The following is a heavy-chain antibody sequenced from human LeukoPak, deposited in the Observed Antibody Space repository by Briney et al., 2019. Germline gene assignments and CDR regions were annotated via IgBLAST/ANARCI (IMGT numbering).Heavy chain of an antibody. CDR2: ISSSSSTI. CDR3: ASPLDSSGYYAFDY. CDR1: GFTFSSYE. Sequence: PGGSLRLSCAASGFTFSSYEMNWVRQAPGKGLEWVSYISSSSSTIYYAYSVKGRFTISRDNAKNSLYLQMNSLRAEDTAVYYCASPLDSSGYYAFDYWGQGALVTVSS. V-gene: IGHV3-48*03. J-gene: IGHJ4*02. D-gene: IGHD3-22*01.